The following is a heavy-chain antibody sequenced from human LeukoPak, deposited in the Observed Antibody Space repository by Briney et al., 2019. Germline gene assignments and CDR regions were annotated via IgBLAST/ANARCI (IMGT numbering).Heavy chain of an antibody. D-gene: IGHD6-25*01. V-gene: IGHV4-4*02. CDR1: GDSISNSNW. J-gene: IGHJ4*02. CDR3: TTARGPYYFEY. CDR2: IYHTGRT. Sequence: SGTLSLTCAGSGDSISNSNWWIWVRQSPGKGPEWIGEIYHTGRTNYNPSLKSRVTISVDKSKNDFSLKVNSVTAADTAVYYCTTARGPYYFEYWGPGTLVTVSS.